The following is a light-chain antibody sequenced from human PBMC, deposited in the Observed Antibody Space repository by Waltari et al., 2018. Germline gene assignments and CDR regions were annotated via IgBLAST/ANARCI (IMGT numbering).Light chain of an antibody. CDR3: ASWDNSLNVVV. V-gene: IGLV1-44*01. Sequence: QSVLTQPPSASGTPGQRVTISCSGSSPNIGTETVTWYQQLPGTAPTLLIYSNNQRPSGVPDRFSGSKSGTSASLAISGLQPEDEADYYCASWDNSLNVVVFGGGTKLTVL. J-gene: IGLJ2*01. CDR2: SNN. CDR1: SPNIGTET.